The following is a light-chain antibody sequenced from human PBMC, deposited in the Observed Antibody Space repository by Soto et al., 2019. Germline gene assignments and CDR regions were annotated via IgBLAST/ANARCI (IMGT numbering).Light chain of an antibody. Sequence: EIVLTQSPATLSLSPGERATLSCRASQRGSSYLAWYQQKPGQAPRLLIYDASNRATGIPAMFSGSGSGTDFTLTISSLETEDFAVYYCQQRSNWPPLTFGGGTKVEIK. CDR1: QRGSSY. V-gene: IGKV3-11*01. J-gene: IGKJ4*01. CDR3: QQRSNWPPLT. CDR2: DAS.